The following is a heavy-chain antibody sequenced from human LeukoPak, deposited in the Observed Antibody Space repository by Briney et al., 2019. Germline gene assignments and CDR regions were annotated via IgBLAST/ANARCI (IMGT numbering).Heavy chain of an antibody. V-gene: IGHV1-2*02. CDR3: ARGVSPPDIVVEPAVWFDP. J-gene: IGHJ5*02. Sequence: ASVKVSCKASGYTFTGYYMHWVRQAPGQGLEWMGWINPNSGGTNYAQKFQGRVTMTRDTSTSTAYMELSRLRSDDTAVYYCARGVSPPDIVVEPAVWFDPWGQGTLVTVSS. CDR1: GYTFTGYY. CDR2: INPNSGGT. D-gene: IGHD2-2*01.